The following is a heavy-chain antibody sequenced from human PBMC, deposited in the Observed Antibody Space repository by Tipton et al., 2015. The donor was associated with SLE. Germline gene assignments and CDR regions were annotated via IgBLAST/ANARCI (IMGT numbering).Heavy chain of an antibody. J-gene: IGHJ4*02. V-gene: IGHV3-23*03. Sequence: GSLRLSCAASGFTFNDYAMSWVRQAPGKGLEWVSVIYSGGGTSYADSVMGRFTISRDNSKNTLYLQMNSLRGEDTAVYFCAKGLQQWHTYYFDYWGRGNLVTVSS. CDR2: IYSGGGT. CDR1: GFTFNDYA. D-gene: IGHD6-19*01. CDR3: AKGLQQWHTYYFDY.